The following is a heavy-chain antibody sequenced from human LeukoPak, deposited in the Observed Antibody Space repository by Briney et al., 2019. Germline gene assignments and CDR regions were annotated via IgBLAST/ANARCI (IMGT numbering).Heavy chain of an antibody. J-gene: IGHJ4*02. D-gene: IGHD1-26*01. CDR2: ISWNSDSI. V-gene: IGHV3-9*01. Sequence: GGSLRLSCATSGFTFDDYAMHWVRQAQGKGQEWVSGISWNSDSIGYADSVKGRFTISRDNAKNSLYLQINSLRAEDTALYYCAKAFPSGTYYENFDYWGQGTLVTVSS. CDR3: AKAFPSGTYYENFDY. CDR1: GFTFDDYA.